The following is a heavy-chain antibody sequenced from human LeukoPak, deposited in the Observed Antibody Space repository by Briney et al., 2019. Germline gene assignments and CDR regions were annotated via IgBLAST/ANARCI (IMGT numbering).Heavy chain of an antibody. CDR1: GFTFSSYS. CDR2: ISSGSSTI. Sequence: TGGSLRLSCAASGFTFSSYSMNWVRQAPVKGLEWVSYISSGSSTIYYADSVKGRFTISRDNAKNSLYLQMNSLRAEDTAVYYCARLYCGGDCYSGYWGQGTLVTVSS. D-gene: IGHD2-21*01. V-gene: IGHV3-48*01. J-gene: IGHJ4*02. CDR3: ARLYCGGDCYSGY.